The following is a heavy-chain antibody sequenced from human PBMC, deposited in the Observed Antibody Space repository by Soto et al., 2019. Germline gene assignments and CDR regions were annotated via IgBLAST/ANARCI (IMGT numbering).Heavy chain of an antibody. CDR1: GYTFTGYY. CDR2: IIPIFGTA. V-gene: IGHV1-69*13. J-gene: IGHJ4*02. CDR3: ARGQRELPSSPLDY. Sequence: SVKVSCKASGYTFTGYYMHWVRQAPGQGLEWMGGIIPIFGTANYAQKFQGRVTITADESTSTAYMELSSLRSEDTAVYYCARGQRELPSSPLDYWGQGTLVTVSS. D-gene: IGHD1-26*01.